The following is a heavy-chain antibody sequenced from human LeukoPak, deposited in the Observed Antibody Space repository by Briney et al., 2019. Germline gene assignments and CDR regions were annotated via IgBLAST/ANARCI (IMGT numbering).Heavy chain of an antibody. CDR3: ARGFALNYYDSSGYYFDY. CDR1: GGSFSGYQ. V-gene: IGHV4-34*01. J-gene: IGHJ4*02. Sequence: KPSETLSLTCAVYGGSFSGYQWSWIRQPPGKGLEWIGEINNSGNTNYSPSLKSRVTISVDTSKNQFSLKLNSVTAADTAVYYCARGFALNYYDSSGYYFDYWGQGTLVIVSS. CDR2: INNSGNT. D-gene: IGHD3-22*01.